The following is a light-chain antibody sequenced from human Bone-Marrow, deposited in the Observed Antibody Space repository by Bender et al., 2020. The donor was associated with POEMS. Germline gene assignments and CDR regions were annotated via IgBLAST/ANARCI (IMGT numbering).Light chain of an antibody. J-gene: IGLJ2*01. Sequence: SYELSQSSSLSVSPGQTASITCSGDKLARKYVSWYQQKPGQAPILVLYQNDKRPKGIVDRFSGSTSGDTATLTISGTQPIDEADDVGQAWDDTTAKIVGGGTKVTVL. CDR3: QAWDDTTAKI. CDR1: KLARKY. V-gene: IGLV3-1*01. CDR2: QND.